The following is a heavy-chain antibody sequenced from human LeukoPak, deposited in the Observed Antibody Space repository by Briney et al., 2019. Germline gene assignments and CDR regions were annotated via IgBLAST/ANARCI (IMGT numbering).Heavy chain of an antibody. V-gene: IGHV1-69*02. CDR1: GGTFNTYS. Sequence: SVKVSCESSGGTFNTYSISWVRQAPGQGLEWVGRTIPVLDIANYAQKFQGRVTITADRSTNTAYMEVNSLRSDDTAMYYCATWDDFWSGPNYWGQGTLVTVSS. J-gene: IGHJ4*02. CDR3: ATWDDFWSGPNY. CDR2: TIPVLDIA. D-gene: IGHD3-3*01.